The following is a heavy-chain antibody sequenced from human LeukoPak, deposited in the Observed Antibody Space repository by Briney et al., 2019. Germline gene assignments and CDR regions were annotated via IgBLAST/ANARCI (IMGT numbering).Heavy chain of an antibody. CDR1: GVSISSDDYF. D-gene: IGHD3-10*01. V-gene: IGHV4-39*01. Sequence: SETLSLTCTVSGVSISSDDYFWGWIRQSPGKGLEWIASVSYSGTVYYNPSLESRVTISLDTSKNQFSLKLSSVTAADTALYYCASHYYYGAGSYYNRWFDPWGQGTLVTVSS. CDR3: ASHYYYGAGSYYNRWFDP. CDR2: VSYSGTV. J-gene: IGHJ5*02.